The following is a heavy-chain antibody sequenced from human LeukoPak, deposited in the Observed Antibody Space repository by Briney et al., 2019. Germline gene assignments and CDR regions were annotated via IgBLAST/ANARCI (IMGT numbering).Heavy chain of an antibody. CDR2: ISSSSSYI. V-gene: IGHV3-21*01. D-gene: IGHD5-24*01. J-gene: IGHJ4*02. CDR1: GFTFSSYS. CDR3: ARDGNGYNAFDY. Sequence: GGSLRLSCAASGFTFSSYSMNWVRQAPGKGLEWVSSISSSSSYIYCADSVKGRFTISRDNAKNSLYLQMNSLRAEDTAVYYCARDGNGYNAFDYWGQGTLVTVSS.